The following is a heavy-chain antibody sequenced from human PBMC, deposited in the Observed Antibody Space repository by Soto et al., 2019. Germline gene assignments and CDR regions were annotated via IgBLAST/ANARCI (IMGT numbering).Heavy chain of an antibody. D-gene: IGHD2-15*01. J-gene: IGHJ6*02. CDR1: GGSVSSGTYY. V-gene: IGHV4-61*01. CDR2: ISYTGNT. CDR3: ARGGLGYCSGGSCYSAELSRYYYGMDG. Sequence: SETLSLTCTVSGGSVSSGTYYWSWIRQPPGKGLEWLGYISYTGNTNYNPSLKSRVTISVDTSKNQFSLKLSSVTAADTAVYYCARGGLGYCSGGSCYSAELSRYYYGMDGWGQGTTVTVSS.